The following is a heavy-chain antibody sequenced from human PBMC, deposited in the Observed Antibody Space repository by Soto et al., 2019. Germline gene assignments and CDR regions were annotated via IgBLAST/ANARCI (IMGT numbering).Heavy chain of an antibody. Sequence: GGSLRLSCAASGFTFSSYWMHWVRQAPGKGLVWVSRINSDGSSTSYADSVKGRFTISRDNAKNTLYLQMNSLRAEDTVVYYCANFGYDPVVVVASDYYYMDVWGKGTTVTVSS. J-gene: IGHJ6*03. CDR2: INSDGSST. D-gene: IGHD2-15*01. V-gene: IGHV3-74*01. CDR1: GFTFSSYW. CDR3: ANFGYDPVVVVASDYYYMDV.